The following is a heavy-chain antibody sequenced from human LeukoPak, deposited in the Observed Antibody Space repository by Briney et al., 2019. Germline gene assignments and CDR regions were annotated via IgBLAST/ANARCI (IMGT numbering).Heavy chain of an antibody. CDR2: IIPIFGTA. V-gene: IGHV1-69*05. D-gene: IGHD3-22*01. Sequence: SVKVSCKASGGTFSSYAVSWVRQAPGQGLEWMGRIIPIFGTANYAQKFQGRVTITTDESTSTAYMELSSLRSEDTAVYYCARERHYDSSGYSVIGYWGQGTLVTVSS. CDR1: GGTFSSYA. CDR3: ARERHYDSSGYSVIGY. J-gene: IGHJ4*02.